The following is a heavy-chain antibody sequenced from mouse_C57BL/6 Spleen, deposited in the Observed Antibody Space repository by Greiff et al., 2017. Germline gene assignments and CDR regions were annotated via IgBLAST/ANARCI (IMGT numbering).Heavy chain of an antibody. CDR3: ARWVLRRGYFDY. CDR2: ISSGGSYT. J-gene: IGHJ2*01. V-gene: IGHV5-6*01. Sequence: EVKLVESGGDLVKPGGSLKLSCAASGFTFSSYGMSWVRQTPDKRLEWVATISSGGSYTYYPDSVKGRFTICRDNAKNTLYLQMSSLKSEDTAMYYCARWVLRRGYFDYWGQGTTLTVSS. D-gene: IGHD1-1*01. CDR1: GFTFSSYG.